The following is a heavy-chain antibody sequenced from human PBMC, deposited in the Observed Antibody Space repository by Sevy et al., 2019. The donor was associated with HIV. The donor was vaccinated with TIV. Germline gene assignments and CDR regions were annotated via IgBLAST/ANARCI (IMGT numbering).Heavy chain of an antibody. Sequence: ASVKVSCKVSGYTLSQLSMHWVRQAPGKGLEWVGTFDPEDGRTIYAQKFQGRVTMTEDTSTDTAYMELNSLNSEDTAVYYCATTKDYYDSSGYPFDYWGRGTQVTVSS. D-gene: IGHD3-22*01. V-gene: IGHV1-24*01. J-gene: IGHJ4*02. CDR2: FDPEDGRT. CDR3: ATTKDYYDSSGYPFDY. CDR1: GYTLSQLS.